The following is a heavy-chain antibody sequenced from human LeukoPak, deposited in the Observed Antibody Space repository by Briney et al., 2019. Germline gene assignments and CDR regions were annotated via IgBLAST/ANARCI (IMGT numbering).Heavy chain of an antibody. CDR3: GRPDFGSGNYYPPPH. CDR2: INPNSGSK. Sequence: GASVKVSCKASGYTFTDYYIHWIRQAPGQRLEYIGWINPNSGSKNNPQNFQGRVTMTRDTSISTVYMELSRLRPDDTAVYYCGRPDFGSGNYYPPPHWGQGTLVTVSS. J-gene: IGHJ4*02. D-gene: IGHD3-10*01. V-gene: IGHV1-2*02. CDR1: GYTFTDYY.